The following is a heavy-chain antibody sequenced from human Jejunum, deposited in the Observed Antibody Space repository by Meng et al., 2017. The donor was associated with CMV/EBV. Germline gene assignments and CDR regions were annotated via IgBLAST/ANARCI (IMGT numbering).Heavy chain of an antibody. J-gene: IGHJ4*02. Sequence: VGVGVGGGGMVQAGAGLVLSWAASGISFSSSGIHLVRQARGKGLGWGAFIRHDGSNEYYVESVRGRFTITRDNSKNTVYLEMNSLRSEDTVVYYCAKDKGVRTFDYWGQGTLVTVSS. V-gene: IGHV3-30*02. CDR1: GISFSSSG. CDR2: IRHDGSNE. D-gene: IGHD1-1*01. CDR3: AKDKGVRTFDY.